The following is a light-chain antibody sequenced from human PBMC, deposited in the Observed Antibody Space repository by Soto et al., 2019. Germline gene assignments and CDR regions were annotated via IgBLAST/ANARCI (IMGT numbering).Light chain of an antibody. CDR3: QQRSNWRPGIT. V-gene: IGKV3-11*01. CDR1: QSVSSY. J-gene: IGKJ5*01. Sequence: EILFTQSRAAPSHSLRASATLSCRAGQSVSSYLAWYQQKPGQAPRLLXYDASNRATGIPARFSGSGSGTDFTLTISSLEPEDFAVYYCQQRSNWRPGITFGQGTRLEIK. CDR2: DAS.